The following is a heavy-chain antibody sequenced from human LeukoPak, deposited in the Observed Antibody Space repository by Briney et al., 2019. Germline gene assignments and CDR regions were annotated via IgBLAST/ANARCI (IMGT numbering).Heavy chain of an antibody. CDR3: AKERRTYYYDSSGTYFDY. V-gene: IGHV3-23*01. Sequence: GGSLRLSCAASGFTFSSYAMSWVRQAPGKGLEWVSAISGSGGSTYYADSVKGRFTISRDNSKNTLYLQMNSLRAEDTAVYYCAKERRTYYYDSSGTYFDYWGQGTLVTVSS. CDR2: ISGSGGST. D-gene: IGHD3-22*01. J-gene: IGHJ4*02. CDR1: GFTFSSYA.